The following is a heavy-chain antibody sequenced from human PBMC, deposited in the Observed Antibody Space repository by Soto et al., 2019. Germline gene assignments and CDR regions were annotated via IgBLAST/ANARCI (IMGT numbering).Heavy chain of an antibody. Sequence: HPGGSLRLSCAASGFTVSSNYMSWVRQAPGKGLEWVSVIYSGGSTYYADSVKGRFTISRDHSKTTLSLQMNSLRAEDTAVYYCTRDLDYGSDLFHIWGQGTMVTGSS. V-gene: IGHV3-66*01. CDR2: IYSGGST. CDR1: GFTVSSNY. J-gene: IGHJ3*02. CDR3: TRDLDYGSDLFHI. D-gene: IGHD4-17*01.